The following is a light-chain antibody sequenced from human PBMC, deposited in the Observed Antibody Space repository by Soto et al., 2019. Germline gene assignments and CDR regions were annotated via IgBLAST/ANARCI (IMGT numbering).Light chain of an antibody. J-gene: IGKJ1*01. CDR3: QQYLASPPWT. V-gene: IGKV3-20*01. CDR2: GTS. Sequence: EIVLTQSPGTLSLSPGVRATLSCRASQSVNSGYLAWYQQKPGQAPRLLIYGTSTRAAGIPDRFSGSGSGTDFTLTISRLEPEDFAVYSCQQYLASPPWTFGQGTKVE. CDR1: QSVNSGY.